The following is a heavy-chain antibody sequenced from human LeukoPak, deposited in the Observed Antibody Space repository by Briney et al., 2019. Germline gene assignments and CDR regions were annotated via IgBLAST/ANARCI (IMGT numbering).Heavy chain of an antibody. J-gene: IGHJ4*02. CDR2: INHSGST. CDR1: GGSFSGYY. CDR3: ARGIRGEFSWSATGFDY. Sequence: PSETLSLTCAVYGGSFSGYYWSWIRQPPGKGLEWIGEINHSGSTNYNPSLKSRVTISVDTSKNQFSLKLSSVTAADTAVYYCARGIRGEFSWSATGFDYWGQGTLVTVSS. V-gene: IGHV4-34*01. D-gene: IGHD3-16*02.